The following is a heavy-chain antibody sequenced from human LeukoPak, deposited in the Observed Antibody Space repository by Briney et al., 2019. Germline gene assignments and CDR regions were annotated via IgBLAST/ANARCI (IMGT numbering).Heavy chain of an antibody. V-gene: IGHV4-59*01. J-gene: IGHJ3*02. CDR2: IHYSGST. CDR1: GDSITSYY. D-gene: IGHD6-13*01. Sequence: PSETLSLTCTVSGDSITSYYWSWVRQPPGKGLEWIGYIHYSGSTNYNPSLKSRVTISVDTSKNQFSLKLSSVTAADTAVYYCARSRSSSWWFAFDILGQGTMVTVSS. CDR3: ARSRSSSWWFAFDI.